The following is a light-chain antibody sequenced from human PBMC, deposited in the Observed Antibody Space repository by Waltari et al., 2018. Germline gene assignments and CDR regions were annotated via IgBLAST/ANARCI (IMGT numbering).Light chain of an antibody. CDR1: SLRTYY. CDR2: GPH. J-gene: IGLJ2*01. CDR3: NSRDISGSHLV. Sequence: SSELTQDPAVSVALGQTVRITCQGDSLRTYYTTWYQQKPGHAPGVVIHGPHSRPSGIPDRFSGSISGNTASLTITGAQAEDEGDYHCNSRDISGSHLVFGGGTTLTVL. V-gene: IGLV3-19*01.